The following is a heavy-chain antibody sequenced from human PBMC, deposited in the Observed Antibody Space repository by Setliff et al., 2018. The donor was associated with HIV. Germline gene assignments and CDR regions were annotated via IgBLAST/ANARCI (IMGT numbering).Heavy chain of an antibody. J-gene: IGHJ5*01. Sequence: PGGSLRLSCEASGFTFSDYYMTWIRQAPGKGLEWVSYISPNGNSMYYADSVKGRFTISRDNAKNSLYLQMDSLRAEDTAVYYCARGGANPSWFDSWGQGTLVTVSS. D-gene: IGHD3-16*01. V-gene: IGHV3-11*04. CDR3: ARGGANPSWFDS. CDR2: ISPNGNSM. CDR1: GFTFSDYY.